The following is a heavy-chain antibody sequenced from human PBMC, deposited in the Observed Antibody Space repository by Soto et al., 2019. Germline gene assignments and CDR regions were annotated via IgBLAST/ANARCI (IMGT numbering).Heavy chain of an antibody. J-gene: IGHJ6*02. CDR3: ARGSIIAGLYYVMDV. Sequence: QVQLQESGPGLVKPSQTLSLTCTVSGGSISSGGYYWTWIRQHPGKGLEWIGYNYYSGITYYNPSLKGRVTISLDTSKNQFSLKLSSVTAADTAVYYCARGSIIAGLYYVMDVWGQGTTVTVSS. CDR1: GGSISSGGYY. D-gene: IGHD6-13*01. V-gene: IGHV4-31*03. CDR2: NYYSGIT.